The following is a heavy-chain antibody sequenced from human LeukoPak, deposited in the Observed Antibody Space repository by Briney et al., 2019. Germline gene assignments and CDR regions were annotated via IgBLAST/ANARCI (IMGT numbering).Heavy chain of an antibody. CDR3: GRVNRNEAFHI. CDR1: GFAFSSYG. D-gene: IGHD1-14*01. J-gene: IGHJ3*02. CDR2: ISYDGSNK. V-gene: IGHV3-30*04. Sequence: PGGSLRLSCAASGFAFSSYGMHWVRQAPGKGLEWVAVISYDGSNKYYADSVKGRLTISRYNSKNTLYLQMNSLRAEDTAVYYCGRVNRNEAFHIWGQGTMVTVSS.